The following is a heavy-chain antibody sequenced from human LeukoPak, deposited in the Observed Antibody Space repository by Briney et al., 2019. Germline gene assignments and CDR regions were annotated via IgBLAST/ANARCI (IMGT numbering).Heavy chain of an antibody. CDR3: ARDGGENSWEGYFDV. CDR1: GFNVSDYY. Sequence: PGGSLRLSCAASGFNVSDYYMGWIRQSPGKGLEWESHIVISGGTTYYTDSVKGRFTISRDTARNSVYLQMNSLRAEDTAVYYCARDGGENSWEGYFDVWGQGALVTVSS. V-gene: IGHV3-11*04. J-gene: IGHJ4*02. D-gene: IGHD2-21*01. CDR2: IVISGGTT.